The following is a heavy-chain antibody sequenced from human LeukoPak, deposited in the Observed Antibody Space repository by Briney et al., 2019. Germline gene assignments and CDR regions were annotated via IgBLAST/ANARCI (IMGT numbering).Heavy chain of an antibody. CDR2: IYYSVST. CDR1: GGSISSGDYY. V-gene: IGHV4-30-4*01. J-gene: IGHJ6*02. D-gene: IGHD3-22*01. Sequence: PSQTLSLTCTVSGGSISSGDYYWSWIRQPPGKGLEWIGYIYYSVSTYYNPSLKSRVTISVDTSKNQFSLKLSSVTAADTAVYYCAREWWYYDSSGYYYYYGMDVWGQGTTVTVSS. CDR3: AREWWYYDSSGYYYYYGMDV.